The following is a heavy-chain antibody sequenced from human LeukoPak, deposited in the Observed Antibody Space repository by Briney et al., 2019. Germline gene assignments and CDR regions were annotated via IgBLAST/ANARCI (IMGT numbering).Heavy chain of an antibody. V-gene: IGHV1-18*01. CDR3: ARVSDTSMVTPGFDS. J-gene: IGHJ4*02. Sequence: ASVKVSCKTSGYNFNRYTITWVRQAPGQGLEWMGWVSTSNGATNYAEKFQGRVTMTTEAVTKTAYMELRRLTSGDTAMYFCARVSDTSMVTPGFDSWGQGTLVTVS. D-gene: IGHD5-18*01. CDR1: GYNFNRYT. CDR2: VSTSNGAT.